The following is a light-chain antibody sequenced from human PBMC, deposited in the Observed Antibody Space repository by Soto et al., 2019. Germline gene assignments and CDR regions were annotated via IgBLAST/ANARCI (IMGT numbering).Light chain of an antibody. V-gene: IGKV3-15*01. CDR1: QSVSSN. CDR2: GAS. J-gene: IGKJ2*01. CDR3: QQYHHWPPYT. Sequence: VMTQSPATLSVSPGERATLSCRASQSVSSNLAWYQQKPGQAPRLLIYGASTRATGIPARFSGRGSGTEFTLTISGLQSDDFAVYYCQQYHHWPPYTFGQGTNLEIK.